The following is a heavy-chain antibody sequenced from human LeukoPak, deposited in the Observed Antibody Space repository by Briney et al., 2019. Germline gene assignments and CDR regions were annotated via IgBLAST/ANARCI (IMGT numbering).Heavy chain of an antibody. V-gene: IGHV3-23*01. CDR2: ISGSGGST. CDR1: GFTFSSYA. J-gene: IGHJ4*02. D-gene: IGHD2-2*02. CDR3: AKAPVVVPAAIDY. Sequence: GGSLRLSCAASGFTFSSYAMSWVRQAPGKGLEWVSAISGSGGSTYYADSVKGRFTISRDNSKNTLYLQMNSLRAEHTAVYYCAKAPVVVPAAIDYWGQGTLVTVSS.